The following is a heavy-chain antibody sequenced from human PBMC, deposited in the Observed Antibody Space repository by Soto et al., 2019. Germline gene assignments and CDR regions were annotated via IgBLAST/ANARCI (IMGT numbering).Heavy chain of an antibody. Sequence: QVQLVQSGAEVKKPGSSVKVSCKASGGTFSSYSINWVRQAPGQGLEWMVEIIPIFGTANYAQKFQGRVTITADESTSTAYMGLSSLRSEETAVYYCARDGGRHSGGSDYWGQGSLVNVS. J-gene: IGHJ4*02. V-gene: IGHV1-69*01. CDR3: ARDGGRHSGGSDY. CDR2: IIPIFGTA. CDR1: GGTFSSYS. D-gene: IGHD1-26*01.